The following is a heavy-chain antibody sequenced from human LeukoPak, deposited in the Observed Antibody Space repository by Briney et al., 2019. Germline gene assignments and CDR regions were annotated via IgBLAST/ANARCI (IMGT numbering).Heavy chain of an antibody. CDR2: INHSGST. CDR1: GGSFSGYY. CDR3: ARGAAAGTGIALPYYYYGMDV. Sequence: SETLSLTCAVYGGSFSGYYWSWIRQPPGKGLEWIGEINHSGSTNYNPSLKSRVTISVDTSKNQFSLKLSSVTAADTAVYYCARGAAAGTGIALPYYYYGMDVWGQGTTVTVSS. D-gene: IGHD6-13*01. J-gene: IGHJ6*02. V-gene: IGHV4-34*01.